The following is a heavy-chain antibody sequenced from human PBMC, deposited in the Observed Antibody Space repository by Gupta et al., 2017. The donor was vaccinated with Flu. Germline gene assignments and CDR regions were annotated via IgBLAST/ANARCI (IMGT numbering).Heavy chain of an antibody. CDR3: ARRQHNVDTAMVTDYYYYGMDV. CDR2: INHSGST. CDR1: GGSFSGYY. D-gene: IGHD5-18*01. J-gene: IGHJ6*02. V-gene: IGHV4-34*01. Sequence: QVQLQQWGAGLLKPSETLSLTCAVYGGSFSGYYWSWIRQPPGKGLEWIGEINHSGSTNYNPSLKSRVTISVDTSKNQFSLKLSSVTAADTAVYYCARRQHNVDTAMVTDYYYYGMDVWGQGTTVTGSS.